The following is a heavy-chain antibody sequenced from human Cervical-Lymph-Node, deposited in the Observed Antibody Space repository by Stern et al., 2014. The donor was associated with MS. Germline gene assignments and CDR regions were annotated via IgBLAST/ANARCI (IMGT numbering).Heavy chain of an antibody. V-gene: IGHV5-51*01. D-gene: IGHD2/OR15-2a*01. Sequence: EEQLVESGAEVKKPGEPLRISCKGSGYSFTSYWIGWVRQMPGKGLEGMGIVYPGDSDTKYSPSFQGQVSISGDKPTNPAYLQWSSLKATDTAIYYCARQGDLSDGMNVWGQGTTVTVSS. CDR1: GYSFTSYW. J-gene: IGHJ6*02. CDR3: ARQGDLSDGMNV. CDR2: VYPGDSDT.